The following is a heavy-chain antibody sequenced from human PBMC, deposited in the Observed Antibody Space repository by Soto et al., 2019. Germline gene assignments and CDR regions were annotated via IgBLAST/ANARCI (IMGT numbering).Heavy chain of an antibody. Sequence: QMQLVQSGAEVKKTGSSVKVSCKASGYTFTYRYLHWVRQAPGQALEWMGWITPFNGNTNYAQKFQDRVTITRDRSMSTAYMELSSLRSEDTAMYYCAGTTTRAADAFDIWGQGTMVTVSS. CDR1: GYTFTYRY. D-gene: IGHD4-17*01. CDR3: AGTTTRAADAFDI. V-gene: IGHV1-45*02. CDR2: ITPFNGNT. J-gene: IGHJ3*02.